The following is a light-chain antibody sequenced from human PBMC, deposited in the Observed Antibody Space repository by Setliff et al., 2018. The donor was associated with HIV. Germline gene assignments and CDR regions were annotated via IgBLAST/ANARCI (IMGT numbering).Light chain of an antibody. CDR3: SSYTFSSTPYV. J-gene: IGLJ1*01. V-gene: IGLV2-14*01. CDR2: EVT. Sequence: QSALTQPASVSGSPGQSITSSCTGTSRDVGAYNYVSWYQQHPAKAPILIIYEVTNRPSGVSNRFSGSKSGNTASLTISGLQAEDEADYYCSSYTFSSTPYVFGTGTKFTVL. CDR1: SRDVGAYNY.